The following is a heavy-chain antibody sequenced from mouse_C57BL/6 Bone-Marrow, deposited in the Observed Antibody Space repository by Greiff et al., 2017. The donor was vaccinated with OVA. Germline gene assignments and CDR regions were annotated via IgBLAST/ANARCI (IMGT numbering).Heavy chain of an antibody. J-gene: IGHJ3*01. V-gene: IGHV1-18*01. Sequence: VQLQQSGPELVKPGASVKIPCKASGYTFTDYNMDWVKQSHGKSLEWIGDINPNNGGTIYNQKFKGKATLTVDKSSSTAYMELRSLTSEDTAVYYCASPLYDGYYGGFAYWGQGTLVTVSA. CDR1: GYTFTDYN. D-gene: IGHD2-3*01. CDR3: ASPLYDGYYGGFAY. CDR2: INPNNGGT.